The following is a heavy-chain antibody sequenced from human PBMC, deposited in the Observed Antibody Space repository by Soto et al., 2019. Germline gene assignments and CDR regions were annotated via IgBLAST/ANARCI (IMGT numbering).Heavy chain of an antibody. CDR2: IIPIFGTA. J-gene: IGHJ6*02. V-gene: IGHV1-69*13. Sequence: ASGKVSCKASGGTFSSYAISWVRQAPGQGLEWMGGIIPIFGTANYAQKFQGRVTITADESTSTAYMELSSLRSEDTAVYYCARERGYSYGTGPPFVWGQGTTVTVSS. D-gene: IGHD5-18*01. CDR3: ARERGYSYGTGPPFV. CDR1: GGTFSSYA.